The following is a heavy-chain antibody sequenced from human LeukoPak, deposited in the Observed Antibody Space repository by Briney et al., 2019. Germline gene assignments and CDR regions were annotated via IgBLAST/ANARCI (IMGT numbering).Heavy chain of an antibody. J-gene: IGHJ4*02. Sequence: GESLKISCKSSGYNFSNYWIGWVRQMPGKGLEWMAIIYPGDSDTRYGPSFRGQVTISADKSISTAYLQWSSLKASDTAIYYCARVKVVVTTPNYFDFWGQGTLVTVSS. D-gene: IGHD2-21*02. CDR1: GYNFSNYW. CDR2: IYPGDSDT. CDR3: ARVKVVVTTPNYFDF. V-gene: IGHV5-51*01.